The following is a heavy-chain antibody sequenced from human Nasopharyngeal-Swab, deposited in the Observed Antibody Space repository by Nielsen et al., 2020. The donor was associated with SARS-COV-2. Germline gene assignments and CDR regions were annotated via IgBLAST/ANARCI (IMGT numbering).Heavy chain of an antibody. Sequence: ETLSLTCTVSGGSISSSSYYWGWIRQPPGMGLEWIGSIYYSGSTHYNPSLKSRVTISVDTSKNQFSLKLSSVTAADTAVYYCARRQGGWLQAVHYFDYWGQGTLVTVSS. J-gene: IGHJ4*02. V-gene: IGHV4-39*01. CDR3: ARRQGGWLQAVHYFDY. CDR1: GGSISSSSYY. CDR2: IYYSGST. D-gene: IGHD5-24*01.